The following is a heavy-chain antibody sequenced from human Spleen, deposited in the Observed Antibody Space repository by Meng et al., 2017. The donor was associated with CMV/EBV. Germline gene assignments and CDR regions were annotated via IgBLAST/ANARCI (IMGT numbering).Heavy chain of an antibody. CDR1: GGSCSGYY. Sequence: VYGGSCSGYYWSWVRQSPGKGLEGIGEIKHSGSTNYNPSLKSRVTISVDTSKSQFSLKLTSVTAADTAVYYCARLLPAAWYNWFDPWGQGILVTVSS. CDR2: IKHSGST. D-gene: IGHD2-2*01. V-gene: IGHV4-34*01. CDR3: ARLLPAAWYNWFDP. J-gene: IGHJ5*02.